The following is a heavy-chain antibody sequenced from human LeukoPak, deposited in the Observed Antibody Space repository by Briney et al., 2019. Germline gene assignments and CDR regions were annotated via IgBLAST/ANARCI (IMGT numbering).Heavy chain of an antibody. J-gene: IGHJ4*02. V-gene: IGHV4-59*01. CDR1: GGSISSYY. Sequence: ASETLSLTCTVSGGSISSYYWSWIRQPPGKGLEWIGYIYYSGSTNYNPSLKSRVTISVDTSKNQFSLKLSSVTAADTAVYYCARDDCSSTSCWFDYWGQGTLVTVSS. D-gene: IGHD2-2*01. CDR2: IYYSGST. CDR3: ARDDCSSTSCWFDY.